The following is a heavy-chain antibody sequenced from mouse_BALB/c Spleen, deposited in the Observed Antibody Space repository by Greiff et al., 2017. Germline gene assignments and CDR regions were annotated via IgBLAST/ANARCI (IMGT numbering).Heavy chain of an antibody. J-gene: IGHJ3*01. CDR1: GYTFTSYW. V-gene: IGHV1-69*02. D-gene: IGHD2-3*01. Sequence: QVQLQQPGAELVRPGASVKLSCKASGYTFTSYWINWVKQRPGQGLEWIGNIYPSDSYTNYNQKFKDKATLTVDKSSSTAYMQLSSPTSEDSAVYYCTRSILDGYWFAYWGQGTLVTVSA. CDR2: IYPSDSYT. CDR3: TRSILDGYWFAY.